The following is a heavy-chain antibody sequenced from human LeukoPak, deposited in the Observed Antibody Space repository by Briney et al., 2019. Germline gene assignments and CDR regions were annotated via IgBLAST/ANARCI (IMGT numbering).Heavy chain of an antibody. CDR3: ARPYSANWHPHPYTMDV. Sequence: ASVKVSCKASGGTFSSYTISWVRQAPGQEPEWMGWVRPYNGDPEYAQKFQGRVTMSTDTSTDTSYMELRSLGSDDTAVYYCARPYSANWHPHPYTMDVWGQGTTVIVSS. CDR1: GGTFSSYT. V-gene: IGHV1-18*01. D-gene: IGHD1-1*01. CDR2: VRPYNGDP. J-gene: IGHJ6*02.